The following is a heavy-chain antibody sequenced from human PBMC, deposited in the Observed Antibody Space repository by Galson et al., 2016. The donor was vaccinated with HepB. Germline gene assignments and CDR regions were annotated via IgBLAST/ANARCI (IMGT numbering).Heavy chain of an antibody. Sequence: SLRLSCAASGFTFTNYWMSWVRQAPGKGLEWVANIKQDGSEKYYADSVTGRFTISRDSAKNALYLQMSSLRVEDTAIYYCARGVRQQLVLYYYYAMDVWGQGTLVTVSS. CDR1: GFTFTNYW. D-gene: IGHD6-13*01. CDR2: IKQDGSEK. J-gene: IGHJ6*02. CDR3: ARGVRQQLVLYYYYAMDV. V-gene: IGHV3-7*01.